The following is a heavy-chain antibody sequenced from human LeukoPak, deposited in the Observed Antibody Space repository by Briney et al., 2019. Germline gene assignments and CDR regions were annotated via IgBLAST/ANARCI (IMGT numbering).Heavy chain of an antibody. CDR2: IRGGGFSR. CDR1: GFSLRTYA. CDR3: AKHKGGGLGNDAFDL. V-gene: IGHV3-23*01. D-gene: IGHD2-15*01. J-gene: IGHJ3*01. Sequence: GGSLRLSCVVSGFSLRTYAMSWVRQTPGKGLEWVTTIRGGGFSRYYADSVKGRVSISRDDSQNTVSLEVDNLGVEDTAIYYCAKHKGGGLGNDAFDLWGPGTMLIVSS.